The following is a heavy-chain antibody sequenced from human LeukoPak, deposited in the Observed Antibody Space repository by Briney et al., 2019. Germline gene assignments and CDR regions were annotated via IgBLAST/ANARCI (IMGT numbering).Heavy chain of an antibody. CDR1: GGSISSGGYS. V-gene: IGHV4-30-4*07. CDR2: IYYSGST. J-gene: IGHJ4*02. Sequence: SETLSLTCAVSGGSISSGGYSWSWIRQPPGKGLEWIGYIYYSGSTYYNPSLKSRVTISVDTSKNQFSLKLSSVTAADTAVYYCARGDYYGSGSPTNYWGQGTLVTVSS. CDR3: ARGDYYGSGSPTNY. D-gene: IGHD3-10*01.